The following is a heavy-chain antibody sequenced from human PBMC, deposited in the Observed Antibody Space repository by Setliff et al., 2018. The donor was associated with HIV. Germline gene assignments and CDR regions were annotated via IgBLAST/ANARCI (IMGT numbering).Heavy chain of an antibody. CDR3: ARVLDPGIAVATHSFDI. CDR1: GYTFTSYC. V-gene: IGHV1-18*01. CDR2: ISAYNRNV. D-gene: IGHD6-19*01. J-gene: IGHJ3*02. Sequence: ASVKVSCKASGYTFTSYCVSWVRQAPGQGLEWMGWISAYNRNVNYSQNVQGRFTMTTDTSTSTAYMELKNLKSDETAVYYCARVLDPGIAVATHSFDIWGQGTMVTVSS.